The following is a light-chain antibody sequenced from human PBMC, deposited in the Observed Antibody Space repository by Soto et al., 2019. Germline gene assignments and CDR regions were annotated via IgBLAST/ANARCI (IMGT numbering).Light chain of an antibody. Sequence: QSVLTQPRSVSGSPGQSGTISCTGTSSDVGGYNFVSWYQQHPGKAPKLMIYDVTKRPSGVPDRFSGSKSGNTASLTISGLQAEDEADYYCCSYAGRYKVVFGGGTQLTVL. J-gene: IGLJ2*01. V-gene: IGLV2-11*01. CDR1: SSDVGGYNF. CDR2: DVT. CDR3: CSYAGRYKVV.